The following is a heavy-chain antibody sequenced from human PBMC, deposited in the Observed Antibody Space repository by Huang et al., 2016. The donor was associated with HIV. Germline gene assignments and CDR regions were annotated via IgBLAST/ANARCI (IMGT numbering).Heavy chain of an antibody. J-gene: IGHJ3*02. CDR1: DYTFITYS. D-gene: IGHD3-10*01. V-gene: IGHV1-18*01. CDR2: NSGYKGNS. Sequence: VQLVQSESEAKKPGASVKVSCKASDYTFITYSINWVRPAPGQGLEWMGWNSGYKGNSQYAQKLQDRGTLTTDTSTTTAYMELRTLLSDDTAGYYCARQGFGRSDAFDSWGQGTMVSVSS. CDR3: ARQGFGRSDAFDS.